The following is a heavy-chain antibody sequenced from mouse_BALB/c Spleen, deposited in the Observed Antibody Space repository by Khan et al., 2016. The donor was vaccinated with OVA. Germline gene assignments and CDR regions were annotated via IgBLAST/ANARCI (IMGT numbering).Heavy chain of an antibody. V-gene: IGHV1-7*01. J-gene: IGHJ3*01. CDR2: INPSTGYT. Sequence: QVQLKQSGAELAKPGASVKMSCRASGYTFTNYWMHWVKQRPGQGLEWTGYINPSTGYTEYNQKFKDKATLTADKSSSTAYMQLSSLTSEDSAVYYCVNHGSSSAWFSYWGQGTLVTVSA. CDR1: GYTFTNYW. CDR3: VNHGSSSAWFSY. D-gene: IGHD1-1*01.